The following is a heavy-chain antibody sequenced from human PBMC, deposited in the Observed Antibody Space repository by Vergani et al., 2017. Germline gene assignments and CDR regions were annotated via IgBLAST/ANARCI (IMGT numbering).Heavy chain of an antibody. V-gene: IGHV1-8*01. Sequence: QVQLVQSGAEVKKPGASVKVSCKASGYTFTSYDINWVRQATGQGLEWMGWMNPNSGNTGYAQKFQGRVTMTRNTSISTAYMELSSLRSEDTAVYYCARGQGYYEFWSGYFFRYGMDVWGQGTTVTVSS. CDR2: MNPNSGNT. D-gene: IGHD3-3*01. CDR3: ARGQGYYEFWSGYFFRYGMDV. J-gene: IGHJ6*02. CDR1: GYTFTSYD.